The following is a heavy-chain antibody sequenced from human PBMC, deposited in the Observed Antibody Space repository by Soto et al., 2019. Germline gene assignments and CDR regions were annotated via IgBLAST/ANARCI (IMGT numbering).Heavy chain of an antibody. CDR1: GFTFSSYW. Sequence: GGSLRLSCAASGFTFSSYWMHWVRQAPGKGLVWVSRINSDGSSTSYADSVKGRFTISRDSAKNSLDLQMTSLIGDDTAVYFCARATYSGFGLDSWGQGTRVTVSS. CDR2: INSDGSST. D-gene: IGHD5-12*01. V-gene: IGHV3-74*01. J-gene: IGHJ4*02. CDR3: ARATYSGFGLDS.